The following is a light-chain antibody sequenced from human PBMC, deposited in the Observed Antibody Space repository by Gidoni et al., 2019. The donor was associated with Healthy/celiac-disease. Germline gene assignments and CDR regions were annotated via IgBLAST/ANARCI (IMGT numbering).Light chain of an antibody. CDR2: GAS. Sequence: EIVMTQSPATLSVSPGERATLYCRASQSVSSNLAWYQQKPGQAPRLLIYGASTRATGLPAKFSGSGSGTEFTLTISSLQSEDFAVYYCQQYNNWPSLTFGGGTKVEIK. V-gene: IGKV3-15*01. CDR3: QQYNNWPSLT. CDR1: QSVSSN. J-gene: IGKJ4*01.